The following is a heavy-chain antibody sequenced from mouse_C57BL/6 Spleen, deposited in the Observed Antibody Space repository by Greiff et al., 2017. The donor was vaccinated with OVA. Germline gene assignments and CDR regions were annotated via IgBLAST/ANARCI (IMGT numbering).Heavy chain of an antibody. J-gene: IGHJ2*01. V-gene: IGHV1-50*01. D-gene: IGHD2-1*01. CDR1: GYTFTSYW. CDR2: IDPSDSYT. CDR3: AGGGNPYYFDY. Sequence: QVQLQQPGAELVKPGASVKLSCKASGYTFTSYWLQWVKQRPGQGLEWIGEIDPSDSYTNYNQKFKGKATLTVDTSSSTAYMQLSSLTSEDSAVYYCAGGGNPYYFDYWGQGTTLTVSS.